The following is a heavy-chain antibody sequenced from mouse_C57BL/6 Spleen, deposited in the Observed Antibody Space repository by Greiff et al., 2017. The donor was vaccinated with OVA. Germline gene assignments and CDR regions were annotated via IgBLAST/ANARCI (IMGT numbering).Heavy chain of an antibody. CDR1: GFPFSNYW. J-gene: IGHJ3*01. CDR2: IRLKSDNYAT. V-gene: IGHV6-3*01. D-gene: IGHD3-3*01. CDR3: TDLGGFAY. Sequence: DVMLVESGGGLVQPGGSLKLSCVASGFPFSNYWMNWVRQSPETGLEWVAQIRLKSDNYATHYAESVKGRFTISREEAKSMVYLQMNNLRAEDTGIYYCTDLGGFAYWGQGTLVTVSA.